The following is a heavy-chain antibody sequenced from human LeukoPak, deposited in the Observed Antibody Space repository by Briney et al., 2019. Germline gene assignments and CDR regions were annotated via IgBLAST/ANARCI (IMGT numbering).Heavy chain of an antibody. CDR1: GFTFSSHG. J-gene: IGHJ4*02. V-gene: IGHV3-23*01. Sequence: PGGSLRLSCAASGFTFSSHGMNWVRQAPGKGLEWVSGIRGDGVTTYYADSVKGRFTISRDNSKNTLYLQMNSLRAEDTAVYYCAKDPELLWLGDIGYFDYWGQGTLVTVSS. CDR3: AKDPELLWLGDIGYFDY. D-gene: IGHD3-10*01. CDR2: IRGDGVTT.